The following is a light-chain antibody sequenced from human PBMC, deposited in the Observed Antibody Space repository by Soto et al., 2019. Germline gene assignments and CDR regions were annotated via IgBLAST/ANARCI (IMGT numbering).Light chain of an antibody. V-gene: IGLV2-14*01. J-gene: IGLJ1*01. CDR1: NSDVGSYNH. Sequence: QSVLTQPASVSGSRGQSITISCSGTNSDVGSYNHVAWYQQFPGKTPKLIIYEVTYRPSGVSHRFSASKSGNTASLTISGLQAEDEADYYCISYTGSSTSYVFGTGTKVTVL. CDR3: ISYTGSSTSYV. CDR2: EVT.